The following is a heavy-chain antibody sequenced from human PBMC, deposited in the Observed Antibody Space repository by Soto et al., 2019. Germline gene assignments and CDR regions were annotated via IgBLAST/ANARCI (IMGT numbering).Heavy chain of an antibody. J-gene: IGHJ3*02. CDR1: GFTFSSYS. V-gene: IGHV3-21*01. CDR2: ISSSSSYI. Sequence: GGSLRLSCAASGFTFSSYSMNWVRQAPGKGLEWVSSISSSSSYIYYADSVKGRFTISRDNAKNSLYLQMNSLRAEDTAVYYCARDTMVRGNDAFDIWGQGTMVTVSS. CDR3: ARDTMVRGNDAFDI. D-gene: IGHD3-10*01.